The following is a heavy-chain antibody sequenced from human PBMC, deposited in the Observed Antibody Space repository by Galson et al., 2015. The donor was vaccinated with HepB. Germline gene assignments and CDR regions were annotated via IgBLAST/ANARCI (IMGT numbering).Heavy chain of an antibody. V-gene: IGHV3-30*03. CDR1: GFTFSKFG. Sequence: SLRLSCAASGFTFSKFGMHWVRQAPGKGLEWVTVISSDGSKRYYADSVKGRFTISRDNSKNTLNLQMNSLRVEVTAVYYCARGLSIGYCSGTSCYAGYGMGVWGQGTSVTVSS. D-gene: IGHD2-2*03. J-gene: IGHJ6*02. CDR3: ARGLSIGYCSGTSCYAGYGMGV. CDR2: ISSDGSKR.